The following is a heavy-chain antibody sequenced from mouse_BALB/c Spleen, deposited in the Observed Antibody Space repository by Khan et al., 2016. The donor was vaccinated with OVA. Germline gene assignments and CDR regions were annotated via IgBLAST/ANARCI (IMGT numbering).Heavy chain of an antibody. J-gene: IGHJ2*01. V-gene: IGHV1-7*01. Sequence: VQLQQSGAELAKPGASVKMSCKAPGYTFTSYWMHWIKQRPGQGLEWIGYINPTSGYTDYNPKFKDKATCTADKSSSPAYMQLNSLTSDDSAVYYCARDRIDYWGQGTTLTVSS. CDR3: ARDRIDY. CDR2: INPTSGYT. CDR1: GYTFTSYW.